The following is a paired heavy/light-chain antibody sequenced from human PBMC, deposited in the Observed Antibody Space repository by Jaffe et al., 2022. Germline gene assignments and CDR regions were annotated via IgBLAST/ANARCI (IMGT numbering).Heavy chain of an antibody. CDR2: IHSSGST. V-gene: IGHV4-61*02. Sequence: QVQLQESGPGLVKPSQTLSLTCTVSGDSISSGSSYWSWIRQPAGKGLEWVGRIHSSGSTNYSPSLKRRVTISVDTSKNQFSLRLSSVTAADTAVYYCATHGAIVGANNAFHIWGQGTMVTVSS. CDR3: ATHGAIVGANNAFHI. D-gene: IGHD1-26*01. CDR1: GDSISSGSSY. J-gene: IGHJ3*02.
Light chain of an antibody. J-gene: IGLJ3*02. CDR1: SSNIGSNF. V-gene: IGLV1-47*01. CDR2: RNN. Sequence: QSVLTQPPSASGTPGQRVTISCSGSSSNIGSNFVYWYQQVPGTAPKFLIYRNNQRPSGVPDRFSGSKSGTSASLAISGLRSEDEADYYCAAWDDSLSAVVFGGGTKLTVL. CDR3: AAWDDSLSAVV.